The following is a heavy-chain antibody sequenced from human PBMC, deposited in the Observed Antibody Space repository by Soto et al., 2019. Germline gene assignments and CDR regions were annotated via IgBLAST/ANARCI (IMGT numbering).Heavy chain of an antibody. V-gene: IGHV3-23*01. Sequence: VGSLRLSCAASGFTFSSYAMSWVRRAPVNGLEWVSSISGSGGSTYYADSVKGRFTISRDNSKNTLYLQMNSLRAEDTAVYYCGKDGGCSSTSCYFRQNYYYYGMDVWGQGTTVTVSS. D-gene: IGHD2-2*01. CDR1: GFTFSSYA. J-gene: IGHJ6*02. CDR2: ISGSGGST. CDR3: GKDGGCSSTSCYFRQNYYYYGMDV.